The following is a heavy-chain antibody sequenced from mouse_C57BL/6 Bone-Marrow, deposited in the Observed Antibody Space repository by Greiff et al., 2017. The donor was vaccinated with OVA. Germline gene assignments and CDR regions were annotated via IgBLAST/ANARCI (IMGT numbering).Heavy chain of an antibody. D-gene: IGHD2-3*01. J-gene: IGHJ3*01. CDR2: IYPGSGST. CDR1: GYTFTSYW. V-gene: IGHV1-55*01. Sequence: QVHVKQSGAELVKPGASVKMSCKASGYTFTSYWITWVKQRPGQGLEWIGDIYPGSGSTNYNEKFKSKATLTVDTSSSTAYMQRSSLTSEYSAVYYCASDGYYEFAYWGQGTLVTVSA. CDR3: ASDGYYEFAY.